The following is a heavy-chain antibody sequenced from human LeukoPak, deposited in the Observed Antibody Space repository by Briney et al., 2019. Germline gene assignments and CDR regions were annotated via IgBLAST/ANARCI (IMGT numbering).Heavy chain of an antibody. J-gene: IGHJ4*02. CDR3: ARGRWGLRGDYFDY. CDR1: GGSISSGGYY. D-gene: IGHD1-26*01. V-gene: IGHV4-39*07. Sequence: SETLSLTCTVSGGSISSGGYYWSWIRQPPGKGLEWIGEINHSGSTNYNPSLKSRVTISVDTSKNQFSLKLSSVTAADTAVYYCARGRWGLRGDYFDYWGQGTLVTVSS. CDR2: INHSGST.